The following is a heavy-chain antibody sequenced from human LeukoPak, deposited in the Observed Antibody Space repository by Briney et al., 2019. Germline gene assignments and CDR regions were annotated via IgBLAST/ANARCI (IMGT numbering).Heavy chain of an antibody. Sequence: ASVKVSCKASGYTFTSYGISWVRQAPGQGLEWMGWISAYNGNTNYAQKLQGRVTITTDTSTSTAYMELRSLRSDDTAVYYCARGGYCSSTSCPTSKYYYYGMDVWGQGTTVTVSS. CDR3: ARGGYCSSTSCPTSKYYYYGMDV. V-gene: IGHV1-18*01. D-gene: IGHD2-2*03. CDR1: GYTFTSYG. CDR2: ISAYNGNT. J-gene: IGHJ6*02.